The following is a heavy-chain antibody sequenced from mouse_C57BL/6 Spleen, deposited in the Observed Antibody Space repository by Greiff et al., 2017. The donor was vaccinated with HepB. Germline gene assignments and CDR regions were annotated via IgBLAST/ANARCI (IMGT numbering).Heavy chain of an antibody. V-gene: IGHV1-4*01. CDR3: ARVTTVVATDAMDY. CDR1: GYTFTSYT. CDR2: INPSSGYT. Sequence: VQLQQSGAELARPGASVKMSCKASGYTFTSYTMHWVKQRPGQGLEWIGYINPSSGYTKYNQKFKDKATLTADKSSSTAYMQLSSLPSEDSAVYYCARVTTVVATDAMDYWGQGTSVTVSS. D-gene: IGHD1-1*01. J-gene: IGHJ4*01.